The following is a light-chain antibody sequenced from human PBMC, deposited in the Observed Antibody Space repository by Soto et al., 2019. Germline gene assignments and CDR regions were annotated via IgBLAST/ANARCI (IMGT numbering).Light chain of an antibody. CDR1: QSVSSSY. CDR2: GAS. V-gene: IGKV3-20*01. Sequence: EIVLTQSPGTLSLSPGDRAALSCSASQSVSSSYLAWYQQKPGQAPRLLIYGASSRATGIPDRFSGSGSGTDFTLTISRLEPEDFAVYYCQQYGSSPPWTFGQGTKVDI. CDR3: QQYGSSPPWT. J-gene: IGKJ1*01.